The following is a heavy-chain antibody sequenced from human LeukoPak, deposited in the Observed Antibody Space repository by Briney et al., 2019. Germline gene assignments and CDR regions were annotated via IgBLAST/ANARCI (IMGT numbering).Heavy chain of an antibody. D-gene: IGHD3-22*01. CDR3: ARAPGYYDSSGYYDVYFDY. Sequence: SVKVSCKASGGTFSSYAISWVRQAPGQGLEWMGRIIPIFGTANYAQKFQGRVTITTDESTSTAYMGLSSLRSEDTAVYYCARAPGYYDSSGYYDVYFDYWGQGTLVTVSS. CDR2: IIPIFGTA. J-gene: IGHJ4*02. V-gene: IGHV1-69*05. CDR1: GGTFSSYA.